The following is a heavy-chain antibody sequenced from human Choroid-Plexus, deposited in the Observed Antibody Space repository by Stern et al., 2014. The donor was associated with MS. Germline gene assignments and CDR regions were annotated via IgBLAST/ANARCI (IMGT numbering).Heavy chain of an antibody. V-gene: IGHV3-30*03. CDR1: GFAFSTYG. J-gene: IGHJ4*02. CDR3: ARGSDWYPLDY. Sequence: VQLVQSGGGVVQPGRSLRLSCSPSGFAFSTYGMHWVRQAPGKGPERVALISFDGAKTYYADSVKGRFTISRDNPKNTLYLQMKSLRGEDPAVYYCARGSDWYPLDYWGQGTLVTVSS. D-gene: IGHD6-19*01. CDR2: ISFDGAKT.